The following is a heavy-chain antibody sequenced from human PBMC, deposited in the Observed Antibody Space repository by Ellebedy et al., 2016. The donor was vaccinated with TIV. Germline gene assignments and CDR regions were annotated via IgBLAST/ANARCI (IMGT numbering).Heavy chain of an antibody. Sequence: PSETLSLTCSISGVSISSHFWSWIRHPAGKGLEWLGHINSGGPTKYNPSLRSRVTISVDTSKGQLSLRLSSVTAADPAVYYCARDGPLLFDSFDIWGPGTVVTVSS. J-gene: IGHJ3*02. V-gene: IGHV4-4*07. D-gene: IGHD3-9*01. CDR1: GVSISSHF. CDR2: INSGGPT. CDR3: ARDGPLLFDSFDI.